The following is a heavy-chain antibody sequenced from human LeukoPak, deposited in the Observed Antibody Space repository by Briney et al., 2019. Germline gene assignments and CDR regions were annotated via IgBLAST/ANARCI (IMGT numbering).Heavy chain of an antibody. V-gene: IGHV3-23*01. CDR3: AKPRDYYNYYYGMDV. Sequence: PGRSLRLSCAASGFTFSNYAMSWVRQAPGKGLEWVSAISGSGGSTYYADSVKGRFTISRDNSKNTLYLQMNGLRAEDTALYYCAKPRDYYNYYYGMDVWGQGTTVTVSS. D-gene: IGHD3-10*01. CDR1: GFTFSNYA. CDR2: ISGSGGST. J-gene: IGHJ6*02.